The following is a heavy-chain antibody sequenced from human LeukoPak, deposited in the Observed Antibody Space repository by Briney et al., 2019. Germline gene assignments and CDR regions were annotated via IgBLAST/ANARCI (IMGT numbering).Heavy chain of an antibody. V-gene: IGHV3-30*18. CDR3: AKDRGHVSGSPTGFDY. CDR1: GFTFSSYG. Sequence: PGGSLRLSCAASGFTFSSYGMHWVRQAPGKGLEWVAVISYDGSNKYYADSVKGRFTISRDNSKNTLYLQMNSLRAEDTAVYYCAKDRGHVSGSPTGFDYWGQGTLVTVSS. J-gene: IGHJ4*02. D-gene: IGHD1-26*01. CDR2: ISYDGSNK.